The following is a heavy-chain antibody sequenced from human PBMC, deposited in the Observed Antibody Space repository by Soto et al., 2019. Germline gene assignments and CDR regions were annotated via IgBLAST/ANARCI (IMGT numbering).Heavy chain of an antibody. CDR1: GFTVSSNY. Sequence: GSLRLSCAASGFTVSSNYMSWVRQAPGKGLEWVSVIYSGGSTYYADSVKGRFTISRDNSKNTLYLQMNSLRAEDTAVYYCARVPYYYDSSGSYAFDIWGQGTMVTVSS. V-gene: IGHV3-53*01. CDR3: ARVPYYYDSSGSYAFDI. D-gene: IGHD3-22*01. J-gene: IGHJ3*02. CDR2: IYSGGST.